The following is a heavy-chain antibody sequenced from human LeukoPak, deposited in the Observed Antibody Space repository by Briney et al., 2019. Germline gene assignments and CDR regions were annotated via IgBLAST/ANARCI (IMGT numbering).Heavy chain of an antibody. Sequence: ASVKVSGKPSGYTFTSYGISWVRQAPGQGLEWMGWISAYNGNTNYAQKLPGRVTMTTDTSTSTACMELRSLRSDDTAVYYCARAYSSGRSGLDYWGQGTLVTVSS. CDR1: GYTFTSYG. J-gene: IGHJ4*02. CDR3: ARAYSSGRSGLDY. V-gene: IGHV1-18*01. CDR2: ISAYNGNT. D-gene: IGHD3-22*01.